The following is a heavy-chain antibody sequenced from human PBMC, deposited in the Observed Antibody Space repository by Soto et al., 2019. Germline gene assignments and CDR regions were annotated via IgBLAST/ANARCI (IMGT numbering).Heavy chain of an antibody. CDR2: IFYSGSP. CDR3: AGSYSSSWYGFFDY. V-gene: IGHV4-39*01. CDR1: GGSISSSNYY. Sequence: SETLSLTCTVSGGSISSSNYYWGWIRQPPGKGLEWIGSIFYSGSPYYNPSLKSRVTISVDTSKNQFSLKLSSVTAADTAVYYCAGSYSSSWYGFFDYGGREPRATVP. J-gene: IGHJ4*02. D-gene: IGHD6-13*01.